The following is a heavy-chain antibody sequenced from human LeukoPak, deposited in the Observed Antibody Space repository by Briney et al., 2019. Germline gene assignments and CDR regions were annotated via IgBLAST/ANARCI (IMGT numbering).Heavy chain of an antibody. J-gene: IGHJ4*02. CDR1: GFTFDDYA. Sequence: GGSLRLSCTASGFTFDDYAMHWVRQAPGKGLEWVANIKQDGSEKYYVDSVKGRFTISRDNAKNSLYLQMNSLRAEDTAVYYCAREGYSNNGDYWGQGTLVTVSS. V-gene: IGHV3-7*01. CDR2: IKQDGSEK. CDR3: AREGYSNNGDY. D-gene: IGHD4-11*01.